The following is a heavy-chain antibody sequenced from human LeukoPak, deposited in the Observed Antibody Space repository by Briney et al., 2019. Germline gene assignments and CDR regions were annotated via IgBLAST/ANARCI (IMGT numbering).Heavy chain of an antibody. CDR3: TRDPLRYFDWLLYDYYYGMDV. V-gene: IGHV3-49*04. CDR1: GFTFGDYA. CDR2: IRSKAYGGTT. D-gene: IGHD3-9*01. J-gene: IGHJ6*02. Sequence: GGSLRLSCTASGFTFGDYAMSWVRQAPGKGLEWVGFIRSKAYGGTTEYAASVKGRFTISRDDSKIIAYLQMDSLKTEDTAVYYCTRDPLRYFDWLLYDYYYGMDVWGQGTTVTVSS.